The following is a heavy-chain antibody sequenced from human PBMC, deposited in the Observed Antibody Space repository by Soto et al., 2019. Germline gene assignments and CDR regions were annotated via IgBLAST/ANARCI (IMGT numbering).Heavy chain of an antibody. D-gene: IGHD6-13*01. J-gene: IGHJ4*02. CDR3: AKPTRGGAATLIRDY. V-gene: IGHV3-23*01. Sequence: EVQLLESGGGLVQPGGSLRLSCAAAGFTFSIYAMSWVRQAPGKGLEWVSAISGSGGSTYYADSVKGRFTTSRDNSKTTLYLQMNSLRPDDTAVYYCAKPTRGGAATLIRDYWGQGTLVTVSS. CDR2: ISGSGGST. CDR1: GFTFSIYA.